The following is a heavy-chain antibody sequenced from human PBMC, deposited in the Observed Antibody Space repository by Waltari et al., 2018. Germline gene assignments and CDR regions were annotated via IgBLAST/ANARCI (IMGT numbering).Heavy chain of an antibody. J-gene: IGHJ5*02. Sequence: QVQVVASGGGVVQPGRSLRLSCAHCGFPFHTSGIHWVRQTPGKGLEWVAVISHDGSTKHYADSVKGRFTISTDNSKNTLYLQMDSLRPEDTAVYFCAKAGGINWNPLDPWGQGALVTVSS. V-gene: IGHV3-30*18. CDR2: ISHDGSTK. CDR3: AKAGGINWNPLDP. D-gene: IGHD1-20*01. CDR1: GFPFHTSG.